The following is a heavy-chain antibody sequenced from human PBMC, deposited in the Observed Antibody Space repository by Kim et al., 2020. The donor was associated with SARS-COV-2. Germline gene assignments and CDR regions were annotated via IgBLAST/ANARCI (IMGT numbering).Heavy chain of an antibody. J-gene: IGHJ6*01. Sequence: GGSLRLSCAASGFTFSSYGMHWVRQAPGKGLEWVAVISYDGSNKYYADSVKGRFTISRDNSKNTLYLQMNSLRAEDTAVYYCAKHLKRDYGGRGNYYYYG. CDR2: ISYDGSNK. D-gene: IGHD4-17*01. CDR1: GFTFSSYG. CDR3: AKHLKRDYGGRGNYYYYG. V-gene: IGHV3-30*18.